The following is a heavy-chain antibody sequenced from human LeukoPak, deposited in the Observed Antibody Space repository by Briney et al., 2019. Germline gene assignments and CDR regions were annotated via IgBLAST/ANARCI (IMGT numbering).Heavy chain of an antibody. D-gene: IGHD1-26*01. J-gene: IGHJ6*03. Sequence: SETLSLTCAVYGGSFSGYYWSWIRQPPGKGLDWIGEINHSGSTNYNPALKRRVTISGDTSKNQFSLKLSSVTAADTAVYYCARRVQLPVSWYYYYYMDVWGKGTTVTISS. CDR3: ARRVQLPVSWYYYYYMDV. CDR2: INHSGST. V-gene: IGHV4-34*01. CDR1: GGSFSGYY.